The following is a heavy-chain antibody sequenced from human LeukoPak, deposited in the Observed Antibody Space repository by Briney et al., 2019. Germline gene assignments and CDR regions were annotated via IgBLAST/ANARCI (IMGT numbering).Heavy chain of an antibody. V-gene: IGHV1-2*02. CDR1: GYTFTAGYY. Sequence: ASVKVSCKASGYTFTAGYYIHWVRQAPGQGLEWMGWINPKSGGTNYAQKFQGRVTMTRDTSISTGYMELSRLGSDDTAVYYCARVYLGYCSAGSCYSASDYWGQGTLVTVSS. CDR3: ARVYLGYCSAGSCYSASDY. D-gene: IGHD2-15*01. J-gene: IGHJ4*02. CDR2: INPKSGGT.